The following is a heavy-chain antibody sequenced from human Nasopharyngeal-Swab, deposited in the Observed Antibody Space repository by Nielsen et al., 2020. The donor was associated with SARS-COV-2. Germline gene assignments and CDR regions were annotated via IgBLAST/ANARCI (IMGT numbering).Heavy chain of an antibody. J-gene: IGHJ3*02. V-gene: IGHV1-2*06. CDR1: GYTFTGYY. D-gene: IGHD3-3*01. CDR2: INPNSGGT. CDR3: ARDSDYDFWSSFDI. Sequence: ASVKVSCKASGYTFTGYYIHWVRQAPGQGLEWMGRINPNSGGTNYAQKFQGRVTMTRDTSISTAYMELSRLRSDDTAVYYCARDSDYDFWSSFDIWGQGTMVTVSS.